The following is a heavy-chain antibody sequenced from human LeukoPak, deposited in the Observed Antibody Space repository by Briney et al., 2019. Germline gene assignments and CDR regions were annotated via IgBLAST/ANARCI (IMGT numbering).Heavy chain of an antibody. CDR2: ISGSGGST. Sequence: GGSLRLSCAASGFTFSSYGMSWVRQAPGKGLEWVSIISGSGGSTYYADSVKGRFTISRDNSKNTLYLQMNSLRAEDTAVYYCARARLANYFDYWGQGTLVTVSS. CDR1: GFTFSSYG. J-gene: IGHJ4*02. CDR3: ARARLANYFDY. V-gene: IGHV3-23*01.